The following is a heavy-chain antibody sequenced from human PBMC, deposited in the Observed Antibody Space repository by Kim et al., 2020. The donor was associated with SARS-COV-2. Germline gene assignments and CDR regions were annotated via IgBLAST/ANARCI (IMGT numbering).Heavy chain of an antibody. CDR2: IYYSGST. J-gene: IGHJ4*02. CDR3: ARSPPEDYYDSSGYSSYFDY. V-gene: IGHV4-31*03. CDR1: GGSISSGGYY. Sequence: SETLSLTCTVSGGSISSGGYYWSWIRQHPGKGLEWIGYIYYSGSTYYNPSLKSRVTISVDTSKNQFSLKLSSVTAADTAVYYCARSPPEDYYDSSGYSSYFDYWGQGTLVTVSS. D-gene: IGHD3-22*01.